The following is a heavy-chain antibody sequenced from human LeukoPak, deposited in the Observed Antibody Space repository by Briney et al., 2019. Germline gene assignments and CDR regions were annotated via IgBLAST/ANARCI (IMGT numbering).Heavy chain of an antibody. V-gene: IGHV4-61*01. CDR3: ARERDYGDYGPFDY. CDR2: IYYSGST. J-gene: IGHJ4*02. Sequence: SQTLSLTCTVSGGSVSSGSYYWSWIRQPPGKGLEWIGYIYYSGSTNYNPSLKSRVTISVDTSKNQFSLKLSSVTAADTAVYYCARERDYGDYGPFDYWGQGTLVTVSS. D-gene: IGHD4-17*01. CDR1: GGSVSSGSYY.